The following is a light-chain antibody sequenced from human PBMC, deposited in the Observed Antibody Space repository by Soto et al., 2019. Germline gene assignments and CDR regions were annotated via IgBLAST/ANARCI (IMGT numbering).Light chain of an antibody. J-gene: IGKJ2*01. CDR3: QQYNSYSGYT. Sequence: EIVLTQSPATLSVSPGERATLSCRASQSVSNNLAWYQQKPGRAPRLLIYAASTRATGVPARFSGSGSGTEFTLTISSLQSEDFATYYCQQYNSYSGYTFGQGTKLEIK. CDR2: AAS. V-gene: IGKV3-15*01. CDR1: QSVSNN.